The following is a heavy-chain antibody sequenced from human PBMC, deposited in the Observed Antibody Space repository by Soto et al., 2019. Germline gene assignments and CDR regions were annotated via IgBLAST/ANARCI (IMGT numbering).Heavy chain of an antibody. D-gene: IGHD6-19*01. V-gene: IGHV1-3*01. Sequence: ASVKVSCKASGYTFTSYAMHWVRQAPGQRLEWMGWISAGNGNTKYSQKFQGRVTITRDTSASTAYMELSSLRSEDTAVYYCARPYSSGWYNWFDPWGQGTLVTVSS. CDR3: ARPYSSGWYNWFDP. CDR2: ISAGNGNT. J-gene: IGHJ5*02. CDR1: GYTFTSYA.